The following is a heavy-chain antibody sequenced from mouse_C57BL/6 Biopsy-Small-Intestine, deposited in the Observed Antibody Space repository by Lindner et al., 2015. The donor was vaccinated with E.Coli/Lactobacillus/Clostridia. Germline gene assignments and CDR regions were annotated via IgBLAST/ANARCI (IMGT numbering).Heavy chain of an antibody. CDR2: INPAGGT. J-gene: IGHJ3*01. D-gene: IGHD3-2*02. CDR1: GYTFTGRQ. V-gene: IGHV1S81*02. CDR3: ARELLVQATTVDAFDF. Sequence: SVKVSCKTSGYTFTGRQMHWLRQAPGQGPEWMGWINPAGGTKYALKFQGRVTMTRDTSTRTAYMELNRLRSDDTAVYYCARELLVQATTVDAFDFWGQGTMVTVSS.